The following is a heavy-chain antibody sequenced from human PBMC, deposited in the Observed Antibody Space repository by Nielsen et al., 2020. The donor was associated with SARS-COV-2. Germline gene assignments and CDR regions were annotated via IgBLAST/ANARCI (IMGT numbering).Heavy chain of an antibody. CDR2: FTSDGKST. CDR1: GFPFGGYN. CDR3: ARLKSENAY. Sequence: GESLKISCAASGFPFGGYNMHGVRQAPGKGRGWVSGFTSDGKSTTYADSVKGRFTVSRDNAQNTLYLQMNSLRPEDTAIYYCARLKSENAYWGQGTLVTVSS. J-gene: IGHJ4*02. V-gene: IGHV3-74*01.